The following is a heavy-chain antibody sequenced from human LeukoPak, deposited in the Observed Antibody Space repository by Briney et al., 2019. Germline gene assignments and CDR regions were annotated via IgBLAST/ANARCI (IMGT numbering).Heavy chain of an antibody. CDR1: GGSISTYY. V-gene: IGHV4-4*08. Sequence: PSETLSLTCTVSGGSISTYYWTWIRQFPGKGLEWIGYIGSGRTKYNPSLNGRVTISADTSKNQFSLRESSLTAADTAVYYCTRDREHSYGKWFDPWGRGTLVTVSS. CDR2: IGSGRT. D-gene: IGHD5-18*01. J-gene: IGHJ5*02. CDR3: TRDREHSYGKWFDP.